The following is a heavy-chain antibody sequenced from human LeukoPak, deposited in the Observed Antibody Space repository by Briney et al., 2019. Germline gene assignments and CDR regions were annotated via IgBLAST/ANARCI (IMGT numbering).Heavy chain of an antibody. V-gene: IGHV3-23*01. CDR2: ISGSGGSK. Sequence: PGGTLRLSCAASGFTFSSYDMSWVRQAPGKGLEWVSYISGSGGSKYYADSVKGRFTISRDNSKNTLYLQTNTLRAGDTAVYYCSKGLSGFTANHYYWGQGTLVTVSS. CDR1: GFTFSSYD. CDR3: SKGLSGFTANHYY. J-gene: IGHJ4*02. D-gene: IGHD3-16*02.